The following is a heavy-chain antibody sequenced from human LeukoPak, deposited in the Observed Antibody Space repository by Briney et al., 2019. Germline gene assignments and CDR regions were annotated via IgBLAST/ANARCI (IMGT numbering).Heavy chain of an antibody. D-gene: IGHD6-6*01. Sequence: SETLSLTCAVYGGSFSGYYWSWTRQPPGKGLEWIGEINHSGSTNYNPSLKSRVTISVDTSKNQFSLKLSSVAAADTAVYYCAGAKSSIAARLFDYWGQGTLVTVSS. V-gene: IGHV4-34*01. J-gene: IGHJ4*02. CDR3: AGAKSSIAARLFDY. CDR1: GGSFSGYY. CDR2: INHSGST.